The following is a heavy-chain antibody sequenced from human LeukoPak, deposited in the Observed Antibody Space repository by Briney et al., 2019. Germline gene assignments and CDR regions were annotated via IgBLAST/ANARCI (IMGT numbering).Heavy chain of an antibody. CDR1: GFTFSSYA. D-gene: IGHD3-10*01. J-gene: IGHJ5*02. V-gene: IGHV3-23*01. Sequence: PGGSLRLSCAASGFTFSSYAMSWVRQAPGKGLEWVSAISGSGGSTYYADSVKGRFTISRDNSKNTLYLQMNSLRAEDTAVYYCANMGLLWSGEGIWFDPWGQGTLVTVSS. CDR3: ANMGLLWSGEGIWFDP. CDR2: ISGSGGST.